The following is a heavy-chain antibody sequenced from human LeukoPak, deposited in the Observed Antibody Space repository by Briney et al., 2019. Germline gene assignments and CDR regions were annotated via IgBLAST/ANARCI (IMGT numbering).Heavy chain of an antibody. J-gene: IGHJ3*02. CDR3: ARDGGYGVNAAFDI. CDR1: GFTFSSFS. CDR2: ISSRSSAI. Sequence: GGSLRLSCAASGFTFSSFSMNWVRQAPGKGLEWISYISSRSSAIYYADSVKGRFTISRDNAKNSLYLQMNSLGDEDTAVYYCARDGGYGVNAAFDIWGQGTMITVSS. V-gene: IGHV3-48*02. D-gene: IGHD4-23*01.